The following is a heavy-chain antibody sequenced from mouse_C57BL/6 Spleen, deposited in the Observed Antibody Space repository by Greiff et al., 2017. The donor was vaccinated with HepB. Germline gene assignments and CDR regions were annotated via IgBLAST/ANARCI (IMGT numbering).Heavy chain of an antibody. CDR1: GYTFTSYG. D-gene: IGHD2-3*01. J-gene: IGHJ4*01. CDR2: IYPRSGNT. CDR3: ASLSPYYAMDY. Sequence: QVTLKESGAELARPGASVKLSCKASGYTFTSYGISWVKQRTGQGLEWIGEIYPRSGNTYYNEKFKGKATLTADKSSSTAYMELRSLTSEDSAVYFCASLSPYYAMDYWGQGTSVTVSS. V-gene: IGHV1-81*01.